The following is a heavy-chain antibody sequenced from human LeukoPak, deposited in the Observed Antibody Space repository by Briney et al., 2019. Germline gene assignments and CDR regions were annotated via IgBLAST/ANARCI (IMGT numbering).Heavy chain of an antibody. CDR1: GGSISSYY. V-gene: IGHV4-59*01. Sequence: PSETLSLTCTVSGGSISSYYWSWIRQPPGKGLEWIGYIYYSGSTSYNPSLKSRVTISVDTSKNQFSLKLSSVTAADTAVYYCARCSEPYYFDYWGQGTLVTVSS. CDR3: ARCSEPYYFDY. CDR2: IYYSGST. D-gene: IGHD1-14*01. J-gene: IGHJ4*02.